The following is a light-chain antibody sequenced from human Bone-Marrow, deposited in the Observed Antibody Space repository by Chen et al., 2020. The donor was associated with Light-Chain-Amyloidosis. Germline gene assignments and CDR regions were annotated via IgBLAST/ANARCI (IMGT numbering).Light chain of an antibody. CDR2: LGS. CDR3: MQDLQTLT. V-gene: IGKV2-28*01. CDR1: QSLLHSNGYNY. Sequence: DLVMTQSPLSLPVTPGEPASISCRSSQSLLHSNGYNYLDWYLQKPGQSPQLLIYLGSNRASGVPDRFSGSGSGTDFTLKISRVEAEDVGVYYCMQDLQTLTFGQGTRLEIK. J-gene: IGKJ5*01.